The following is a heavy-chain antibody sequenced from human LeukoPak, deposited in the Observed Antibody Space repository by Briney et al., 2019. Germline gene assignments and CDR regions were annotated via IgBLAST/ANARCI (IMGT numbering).Heavy chain of an antibody. D-gene: IGHD7-27*01. CDR1: GFTVTTNY. V-gene: IGHV3-66*04. Sequence: GGSLRLSCAASGFTVTTNYMTWVRQAPGKGLEWVSVIYSGGSTYYADSVKGRFTLSRDNSKNMLYLQMNSLRAEDTAVYYCARRSSINWGIDYWGQGTLVTVSS. CDR2: IYSGGST. CDR3: ARRSSINWGIDY. J-gene: IGHJ4*02.